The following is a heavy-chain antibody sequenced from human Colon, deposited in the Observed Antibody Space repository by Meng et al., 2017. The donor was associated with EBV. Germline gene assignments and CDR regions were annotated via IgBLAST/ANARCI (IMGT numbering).Heavy chain of an antibody. CDR3: ARVGWRQWSFDL. J-gene: IGHJ2*01. CDR2: IYYSGST. CDR1: GGAISSGDYY. V-gene: IGHV4-30-4*01. D-gene: IGHD5-18*01. Sequence: QGHLQQPGPALVEPSQPLSLTCTVSGGAISSGDYYWSWIRHPPGMGLELIGHIYYSGSTSYNPSLKRRVTITVDTSNNQFSLKLRSLTAADTAVYYCARVGWRQWSFDLWGHGTLVTVSS.